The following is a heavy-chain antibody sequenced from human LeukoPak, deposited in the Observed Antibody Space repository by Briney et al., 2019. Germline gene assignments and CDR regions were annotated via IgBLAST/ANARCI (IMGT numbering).Heavy chain of an antibody. D-gene: IGHD2-21*02. V-gene: IGHV5-51*01. CDR2: IYPGDYET. J-gene: IGHJ4*02. Sequence: GESLKISCEGSGYSVSNYWVGWVRQMPGKCLEWMGIIYPGDYETRYSPSFQGLVTISVDKSISTAYLQWSSLKASDTAMYYCAIPPGYCGNDCSFDHWGQGTLVTVSS. CDR1: GYSVSNYW. CDR3: AIPPGYCGNDCSFDH.